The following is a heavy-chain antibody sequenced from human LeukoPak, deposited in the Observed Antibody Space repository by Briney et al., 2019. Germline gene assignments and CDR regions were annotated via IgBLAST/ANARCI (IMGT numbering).Heavy chain of an antibody. CDR2: ISSSSSYI. Sequence: KAGGSLRLSCAASGFTFSSYSMNWVRQAPGKGLEWVSSISSSSSYIYYADSVKGRFTISRDNAKNSLYLQMNSLRAEDTAVYYCARDRTPGYCSSTSCYGGNYYYYGMDVWGQGTTVTVSS. CDR1: GFTFSSYS. D-gene: IGHD2-2*01. CDR3: ARDRTPGYCSSTSCYGGNYYYYGMDV. V-gene: IGHV3-21*01. J-gene: IGHJ6*02.